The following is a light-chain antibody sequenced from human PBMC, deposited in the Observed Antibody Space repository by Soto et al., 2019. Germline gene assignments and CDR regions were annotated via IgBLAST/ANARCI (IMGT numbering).Light chain of an antibody. CDR2: DTS. CDR1: TGAVTSGHY. CDR3: LLSYVGAGV. J-gene: IGLJ2*01. V-gene: IGLV7-46*01. Sequence: QAVVTQEPSLTVSPGGTVTLTCGSSTGAVTSGHYPYWFQQKPGHAPRPLIYDTSNKHSWTPARFSGSLRGGKAALTLSGEPHEDDAEYYGLLSYVGAGVFGGGTKLTVL.